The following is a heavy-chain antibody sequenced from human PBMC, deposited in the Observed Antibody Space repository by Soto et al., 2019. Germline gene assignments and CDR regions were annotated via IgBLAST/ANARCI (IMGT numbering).Heavy chain of an antibody. CDR1: GYTFTSYA. CDR3: ARRYCSSTSCYGEGYYYYMDV. V-gene: IGHV1-3*01. CDR2: INAGNGNT. J-gene: IGHJ6*03. Sequence: GASVKVSCKASGYTFTSYAMHWVRQAPGQRLEWMGWINAGNGNTKYSQKFQGRVTITRDTSASTAYMELSSLRSEDTAVYYCARRYCSSTSCYGEGYYYYMDVWGKGTTVTVSS. D-gene: IGHD2-2*01.